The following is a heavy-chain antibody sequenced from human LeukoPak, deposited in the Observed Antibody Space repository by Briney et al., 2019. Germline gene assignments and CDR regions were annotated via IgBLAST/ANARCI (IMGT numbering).Heavy chain of an antibody. V-gene: IGHV4-59*01. Sequence: ETLSLTCPVSGGSTSNYYWSWIRQPPGKGLEWIGYIYYSGSTNYNPSLKSRVTISVDTSKNQFSLKLSSVTAADTAVYYCARGFGSSWDWFDPWGQGTLVTVSS. CDR3: ARGFGSSWDWFDP. J-gene: IGHJ5*02. CDR1: GGSTSNYY. D-gene: IGHD6-13*01. CDR2: IYYSGST.